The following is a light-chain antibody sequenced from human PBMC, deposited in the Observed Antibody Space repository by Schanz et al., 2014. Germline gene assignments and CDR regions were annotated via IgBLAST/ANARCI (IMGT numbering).Light chain of an antibody. CDR2: DVS. V-gene: IGLV2-8*01. Sequence: QSALTQPPSASGSPGQSVTISCTGTSSDVGGYNYVSWYQQHPGKAPKLMIYDVSKRPSGVPDRFSGSKSGNTASLTISGLLAEDEADYYCSSYTSSSTLVVFGGGTKLTVL. J-gene: IGLJ2*01. CDR1: SSDVGGYNY. CDR3: SSYTSSSTLVV.